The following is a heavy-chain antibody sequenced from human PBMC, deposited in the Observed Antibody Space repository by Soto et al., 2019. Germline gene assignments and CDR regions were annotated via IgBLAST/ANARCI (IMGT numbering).Heavy chain of an antibody. D-gene: IGHD3-10*01. CDR1: GFTFSSYA. J-gene: IGHJ1*01. V-gene: IGHV3-23*01. Sequence: GGSLRLSCAASGFTFSSYAMSWVRQAPGKGLEWVSAISGSGGSTYYADSVKGRFTISRDNSKNTLYLQMNSLRAEDTAVYYCANSYYGSGVAYFQHWGQGTLVTVSS. CDR3: ANSYYGSGVAYFQH. CDR2: ISGSGGST.